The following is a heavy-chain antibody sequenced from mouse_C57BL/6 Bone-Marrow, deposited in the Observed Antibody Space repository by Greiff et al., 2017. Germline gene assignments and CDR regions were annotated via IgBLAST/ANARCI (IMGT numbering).Heavy chain of an antibody. CDR1: GFTFSSYG. D-gene: IGHD1-1*01. CDR2: ISSGGSYT. Sequence: EVKLVESGGDLVKPGGSLKLSCAASGFTFSSYGMSWVRQTPDKRLEWVATISSGGSYTYYPDSVKGRFTIARDNAKNARYLQMSSLKSEDTAMYYCARLPYYYGSSYGWFAYWGQGTLVTVSA. V-gene: IGHV5-6*01. J-gene: IGHJ3*01. CDR3: ARLPYYYGSSYGWFAY.